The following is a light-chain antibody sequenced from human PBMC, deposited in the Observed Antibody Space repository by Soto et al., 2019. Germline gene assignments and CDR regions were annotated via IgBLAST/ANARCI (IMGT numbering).Light chain of an antibody. V-gene: IGLV2-8*01. CDR1: SSDVGDNY. CDR3: SAYAGSNNFV. CDR2: EVS. Sequence: QSARTQPPSASGSPGQSVTISCTGTSSDVGDNYVPWYQQHLGKAPKLIIYEVSQRPSGVPDRFSGSKSGNTASLTVSGLQTEDEADYYCSAYAGSNNFVFGSGTKVTVL. J-gene: IGLJ1*01.